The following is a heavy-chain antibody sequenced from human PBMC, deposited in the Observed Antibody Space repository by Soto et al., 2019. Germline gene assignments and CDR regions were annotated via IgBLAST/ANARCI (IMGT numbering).Heavy chain of an antibody. D-gene: IGHD3-22*01. J-gene: IGHJ4*02. Sequence: GESLKISCKGSGYSFTSYWISWVRQMPGKGLEWMGRIDPSDSYTNYSPSFQGHVTISADKSISTAYLQWSSLKASDTAMYYCAGHEDPGYYYDSSGYLGFDYWGQGTLVTVSS. CDR3: AGHEDPGYYYDSSGYLGFDY. CDR2: IDPSDSYT. CDR1: GYSFTSYW. V-gene: IGHV5-10-1*01.